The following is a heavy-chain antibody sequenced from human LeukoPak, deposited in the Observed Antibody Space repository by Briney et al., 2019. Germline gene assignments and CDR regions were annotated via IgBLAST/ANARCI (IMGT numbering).Heavy chain of an antibody. V-gene: IGHV4-4*07. CDR3: ARVSVSGTYDY. CDR1: GGSISSYY. Sequence: PSETLSLTCTVSGGSISSYYWSWIRQPAGKGLEGIGRIYSSGSTNYNPSLKNRVTMSVDTSKNQFSLKLSSVTAADKAVYYCARVSVSGTYDYWGQGTLVTVSS. CDR2: IYSSGST. D-gene: IGHD5/OR15-5a*01. J-gene: IGHJ4*02.